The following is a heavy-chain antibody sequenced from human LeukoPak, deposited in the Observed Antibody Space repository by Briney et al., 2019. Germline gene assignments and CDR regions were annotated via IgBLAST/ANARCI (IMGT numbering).Heavy chain of an antibody. CDR1: DGSISSSSYY. D-gene: IGHD3-3*01. CDR3: ARDSRFWSGYSYYYYMDV. J-gene: IGHJ6*03. V-gene: IGHV4-39*07. Sequence: SETLSLTCTVSDGSISSSSYYWGWIRQPPGQGLEWIGSIYYSGSTYYNPSLKSRVTISVDTSKNQFSLKLSSVTAADTAVYYCARDSRFWSGYSYYYYMDVWGKGTTVTVSS. CDR2: IYYSGST.